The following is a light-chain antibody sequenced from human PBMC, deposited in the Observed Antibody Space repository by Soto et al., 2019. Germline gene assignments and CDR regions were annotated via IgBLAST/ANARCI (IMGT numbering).Light chain of an antibody. V-gene: IGKV1-33*01. CDR3: QKFDTLPFT. CDR2: DAA. CDR1: QDMNNY. J-gene: IGKJ3*01. Sequence: DIQMTQSPSSLAASVGDRVTITCQASQDMNNYLNWYQQKPGKAPNLLIYDAANLETGVPSRFNGSGSGTDFPFTSSSLQPDDLATYFIQKFDTLPFTFGHGPKVDI.